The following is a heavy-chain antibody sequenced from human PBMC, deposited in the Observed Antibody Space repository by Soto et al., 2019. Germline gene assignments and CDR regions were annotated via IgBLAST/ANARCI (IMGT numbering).Heavy chain of an antibody. CDR2: ISSNGGST. D-gene: IGHD2-2*02. Sequence: GGSLRLSCSASGSTFSSYAMHWVRQAPGKGLEYVSAISSNGGSTYYADSVKGRFTISRDNSKNTLYLQMSSLRAEDTAVYYCVKDDGYCSSTSCYTYYYYGMDVWGQGTTVTVSS. J-gene: IGHJ6*02. V-gene: IGHV3-64D*06. CDR1: GSTFSSYA. CDR3: VKDDGYCSSTSCYTYYYYGMDV.